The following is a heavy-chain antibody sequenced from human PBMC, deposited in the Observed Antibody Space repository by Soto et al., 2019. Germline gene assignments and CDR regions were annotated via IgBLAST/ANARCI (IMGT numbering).Heavy chain of an antibody. CDR1: GYIFTAYS. CDR2: VNPNSGDT. CDR3: AREASAVVSLDY. V-gene: IGHV1-2*02. J-gene: IGHJ4*01. Sequence: QVQLVHSGTEAKKPGASVKVSCKASGYIFTAYSMHWVRQAPGQGLEWVGWVNPNSGDTIYAQKFQGRVTLTTDTSINTAYMELNGLKSDDTATYYCAREASAVVSLDYWGQGTLVVVSS. D-gene: IGHD6-19*01.